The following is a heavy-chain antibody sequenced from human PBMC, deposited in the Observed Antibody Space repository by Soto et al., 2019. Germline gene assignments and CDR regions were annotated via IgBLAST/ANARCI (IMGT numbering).Heavy chain of an antibody. CDR2: ISWNSGSI. V-gene: IGHV3-9*01. CDR3: AKDMPRYQLLCGLDY. CDR1: GFTFDDYA. J-gene: IGHJ4*02. D-gene: IGHD2-2*01. Sequence: GGSLRLSCSASGFTFDDYAMHWVRQAPGKGLEWVSGISWNSGSIGYADSVKGRFTISRDNAKNSLYLQMNSLRAEDTALYYCAKDMPRYQLLCGLDYWGQGTLVTVSS.